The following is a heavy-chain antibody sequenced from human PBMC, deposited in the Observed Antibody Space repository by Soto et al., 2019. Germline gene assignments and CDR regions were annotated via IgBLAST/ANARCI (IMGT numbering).Heavy chain of an antibody. D-gene: IGHD6-13*01. Sequence: GGSLRLSCAASGFTFSSYAMSWVRQAPGKGLEWVSAISGSGGSTYYADSVKGRFTIPRDNSKNTLYLQMNSLRAEDTAVYYCAKPNDPGIAGHYFDYWGQGTLVTVSS. CDR1: GFTFSSYA. CDR2: ISGSGGST. J-gene: IGHJ4*02. CDR3: AKPNDPGIAGHYFDY. V-gene: IGHV3-23*01.